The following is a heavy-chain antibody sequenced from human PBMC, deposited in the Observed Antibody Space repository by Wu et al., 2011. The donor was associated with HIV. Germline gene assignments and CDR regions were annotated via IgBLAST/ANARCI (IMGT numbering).Heavy chain of an antibody. V-gene: IGHV1-69*05. CDR1: GGTFSSYG. CDR3: ARGIPYYYESSGYSSTPYYFDY. D-gene: IGHD3-22*01. CDR2: IIPIFGTA. Sequence: QVQLVQSGAEVKKPGVLGERSPARASGGTFSSYGISWVRQAPGQGLEWMGGIIPIFGTANYAQKFQGRVTITTDESTSTAYMELSSLRSEDTAVYYCARGIPYYYESSGYSSTPYYFDYWGQGTLVTVSS. J-gene: IGHJ4*02.